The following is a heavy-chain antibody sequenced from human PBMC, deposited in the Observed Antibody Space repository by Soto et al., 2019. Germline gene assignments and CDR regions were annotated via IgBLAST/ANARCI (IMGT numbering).Heavy chain of an antibody. V-gene: IGHV1-3*01. CDR3: ARDPNCSGGSCYAIGFDY. D-gene: IGHD2-15*01. CDR2: INAGNGNT. CDR1: GYTFTSSP. J-gene: IGHJ4*02. Sequence: APVKLSCKASGYTFTSSPMHWXRQAPGQRLEWMGWINAGNGNTKYSQKFQGRVTITRDTSANTVYMELSSLGSEDTAVYYCARDPNCSGGSCYAIGFDYWGQGTLVTVS.